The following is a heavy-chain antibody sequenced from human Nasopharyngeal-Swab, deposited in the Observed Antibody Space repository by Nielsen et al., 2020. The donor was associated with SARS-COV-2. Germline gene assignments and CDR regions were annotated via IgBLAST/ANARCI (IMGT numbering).Heavy chain of an antibody. D-gene: IGHD3-3*01. CDR2: IYTSGST. Sequence: SETLSLTCTVSGGSISSYYWSWIRQPAGKGLEWIGRIYTSGSTNYNPSLKSRVTMSVDTSKNQFSLKLSSVTAADTAVYYCARVDYDVWTGQGGWYFDSWGQGTLVSVSS. V-gene: IGHV4-4*07. J-gene: IGHJ4*02. CDR3: ARVDYDVWTGQGGWYFDS. CDR1: GGSISSYY.